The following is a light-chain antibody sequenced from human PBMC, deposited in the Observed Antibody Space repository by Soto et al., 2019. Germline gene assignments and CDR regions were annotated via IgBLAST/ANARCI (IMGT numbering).Light chain of an antibody. CDR2: DVS. V-gene: IGKV3-11*01. Sequence: PGERATLSCRPSQRIKTYLAWYQQRPGQTPRLLIYDVSTRATGIPARFSCSGSGTDFTLTISSLEPEDSGVYFCQQRNNWPPVYTFGQGTKLEIK. J-gene: IGKJ2*01. CDR3: QQRNNWPPVYT. CDR1: QRIKTY.